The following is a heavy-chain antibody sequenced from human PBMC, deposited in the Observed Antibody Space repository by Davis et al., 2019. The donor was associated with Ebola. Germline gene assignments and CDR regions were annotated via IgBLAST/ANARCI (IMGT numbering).Heavy chain of an antibody. CDR3: ARDKFYYDSSGYGYYYGMDV. V-gene: IGHV3-21*01. Sequence: GESLKISCAASGFTFSSYSMNWVRQAPGKGLEWVSSIGSSSSYIYYADSVKGRFTISRDNAKKSLYLHMNSLRAEDTAVYYCARDKFYYDSSGYGYYYGMDVWGQGTTVTVSS. J-gene: IGHJ6*02. D-gene: IGHD3-22*01. CDR1: GFTFSSYS. CDR2: IGSSSSYI.